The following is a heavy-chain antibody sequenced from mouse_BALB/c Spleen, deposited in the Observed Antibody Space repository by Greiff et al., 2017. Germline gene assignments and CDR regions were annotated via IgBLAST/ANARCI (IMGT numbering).Heavy chain of an antibody. Sequence: EVQVVESGGGLVKPGGSLKLSCAASGFTFSDYYMYWVRQTPEKRLEWVATISDGGSYTYYPDSVKGRFTISRDNARNILYLQMSSLRSEDTAMYYCAGYGNPYYFDYWGQGTTLTVSS. CDR3: AGYGNPYYFDY. CDR2: ISDGGSYT. V-gene: IGHV5-4*02. J-gene: IGHJ2*01. D-gene: IGHD2-10*02. CDR1: GFTFSDYY.